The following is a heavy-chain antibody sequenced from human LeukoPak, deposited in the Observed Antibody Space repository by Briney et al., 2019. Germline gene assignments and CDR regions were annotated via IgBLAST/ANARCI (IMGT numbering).Heavy chain of an antibody. V-gene: IGHV3-23*01. CDR3: AKADDFWSGYPDAFDI. CDR1: GFTVSSNY. D-gene: IGHD3-3*01. Sequence: PGGSLRLSCAASGFTVSSNYMSWVRQAPGKGLEWVSAISGSGGSTYYADSVKGRFTISRDNSKNPLYLQMNSLRAEDTAVYYCAKADDFWSGYPDAFDIWGQGTMVTVSS. CDR2: ISGSGGST. J-gene: IGHJ3*02.